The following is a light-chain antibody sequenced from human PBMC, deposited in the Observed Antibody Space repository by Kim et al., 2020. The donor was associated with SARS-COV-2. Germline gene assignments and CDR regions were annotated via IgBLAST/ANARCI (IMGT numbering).Light chain of an antibody. CDR2: AAS. J-gene: IGKJ4*01. CDR3: QQYYRYPLT. Sequence: ASTGDSVTITCRASQGISSYLAWYQQKPGKAPKLMIYAASTLQSGVPSRFSGSGSGTDFTLTISCLQSEDFATYYCQQYYRYPLTFGGGTKVDIK. V-gene: IGKV1-8*01. CDR1: QGISSY.